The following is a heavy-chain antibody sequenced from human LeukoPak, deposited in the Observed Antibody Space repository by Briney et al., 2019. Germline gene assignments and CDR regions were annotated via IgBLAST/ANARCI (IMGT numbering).Heavy chain of an antibody. V-gene: IGHV3-74*01. CDR2: INSDGRGT. D-gene: IGHD6-13*01. CDR1: GLTFSSYW. J-gene: IGHJ4*02. CDR3: ALSREATGTVFDD. Sequence: PGGSLRLSCAASGLTFSSYWMHWVRQAPGQGLVWVSRINSDGRGTTYADSVKGRFTISRDNAKNTLYLQVNSLRAEDTAVYYCALSREATGTVFDDWGQGTLVTVSS.